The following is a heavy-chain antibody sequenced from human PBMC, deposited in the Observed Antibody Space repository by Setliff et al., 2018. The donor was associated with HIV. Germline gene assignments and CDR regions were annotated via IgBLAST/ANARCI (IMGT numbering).Heavy chain of an antibody. D-gene: IGHD3-10*01. CDR1: GYSFTNHY. CDR2: INPTGGST. CDR3: ARAGGSGSYYLSWYYGMDV. Sequence: ASVKVSCKPSGYSFTNHYMHWVRQAPGQGLEWMGVINPTGGSTRNTQEFQGRFAMTRDTSTSTVYMELSSLRSEDTAVYYCARAGGSGSYYLSWYYGMDVWGQGTTVTVSS. V-gene: IGHV1-46*01. J-gene: IGHJ6*02.